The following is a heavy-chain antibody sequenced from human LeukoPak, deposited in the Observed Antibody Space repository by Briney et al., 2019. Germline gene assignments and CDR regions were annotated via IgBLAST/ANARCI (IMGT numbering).Heavy chain of an antibody. J-gene: IGHJ5*02. D-gene: IGHD3-3*01. V-gene: IGHV1-69*04. CDR3: ARDSVRTIFGVVISWFDP. CDR1: GGTFSSYT. CDR2: IIPILGIA. Sequence: SVKVSCKASGGTFSSYTISRVRQAPGQGLEWMGRIIPILGIANYAQKFQGRVTITADKSTSTAYMELSSLRSEDTAVYYCARDSVRTIFGVVISWFDPWGQGTLVTVSS.